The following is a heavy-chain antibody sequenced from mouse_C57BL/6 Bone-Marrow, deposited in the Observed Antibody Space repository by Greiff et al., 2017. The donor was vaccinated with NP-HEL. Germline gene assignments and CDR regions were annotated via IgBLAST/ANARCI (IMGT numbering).Heavy chain of an antibody. CDR3: ARDGYYVGFDY. D-gene: IGHD2-3*01. V-gene: IGHV1-69*01. J-gene: IGHJ2*01. CDR1: GYTFTSYW. CDR2: IDPSDSYT. Sequence: QVQLQQPGAELVMPGASVKLSCKASGYTFTSYWMHWVKQRPGQGLEWIGEIDPSDSYTNYNQKFKGKSTLTVDKSSSTAYVQLSSLTSEDSAVYYCARDGYYVGFDYWGQGTTLTVSS.